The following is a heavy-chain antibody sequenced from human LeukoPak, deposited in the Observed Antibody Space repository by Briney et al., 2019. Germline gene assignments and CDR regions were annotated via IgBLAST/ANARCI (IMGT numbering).Heavy chain of an antibody. CDR2: ISPGDSDT. J-gene: IGHJ5*02. V-gene: IGHV5-51*01. CDR3: ARTGCSSTSCYWFDP. Sequence: GESLKISCKASGYSFTNYWIGWVRQMPGKGLEWMGIISPGDSDTRYSPSFQGQVTISADKSISTAYLQWNSLKASDTAVYYCARTGCSSTSCYWFDPWGQGTLVTVSS. D-gene: IGHD2-2*01. CDR1: GYSFTNYW.